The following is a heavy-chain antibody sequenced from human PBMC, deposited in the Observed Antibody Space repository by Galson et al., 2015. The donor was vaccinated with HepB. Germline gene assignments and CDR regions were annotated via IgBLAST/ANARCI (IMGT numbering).Heavy chain of an antibody. CDR2: IFWDADA. J-gene: IGHJ4*02. CDR1: GFSLNSRGVG. CDR3: AHMDLGLTSFAY. D-gene: IGHD3/OR15-3a*01. Sequence: PALVKPTQTLTLTCTFSGFSLNSRGVGVGWIRQPPGKALEWLAFIFWDADARYTPLLKSRLSVTKDSSKDQVVLKLTSVDPVDTATYYCAHMDLGLTSFAYWGQGTLVTVSS. V-gene: IGHV2-5*02.